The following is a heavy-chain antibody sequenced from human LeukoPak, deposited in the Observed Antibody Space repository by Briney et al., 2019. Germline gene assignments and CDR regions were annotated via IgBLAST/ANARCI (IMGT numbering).Heavy chain of an antibody. V-gene: IGHV3-53*01. CDR2: IYSGGST. Sequence: GGSLRLSCAASGFTVSSNYMSWVRRAPGEGLEWVSVIYSGGSTYYADSVKGRFTISRDNSKNTLYLQMNSLRAEDTAVYYCARAETMVLDYWGQGTLVTVSS. CDR1: GFTVSSNY. J-gene: IGHJ4*02. CDR3: ARAETMVLDY. D-gene: IGHD3-10*01.